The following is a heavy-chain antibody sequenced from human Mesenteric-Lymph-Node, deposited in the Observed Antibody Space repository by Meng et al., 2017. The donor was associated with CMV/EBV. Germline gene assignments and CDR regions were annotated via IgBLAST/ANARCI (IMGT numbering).Heavy chain of an antibody. Sequence: SVKVSCKASGGTFSSYAISWVRQAPGQGLEWMGGIIPILGIANYAQKFQGRVTITTDESTSTAYMELSSLRSEDTAVYYCARGVRKWVAARRYYYYGMDVWGQGTTVTVSS. J-gene: IGHJ6*02. CDR1: GGTFSSYA. D-gene: IGHD6-6*01. CDR3: ARGVRKWVAARRYYYYGMDV. CDR2: IIPILGIA. V-gene: IGHV1-69*10.